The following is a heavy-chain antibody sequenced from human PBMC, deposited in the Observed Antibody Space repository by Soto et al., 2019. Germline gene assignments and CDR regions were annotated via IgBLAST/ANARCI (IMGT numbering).Heavy chain of an antibody. CDR1: GFTFSSYW. Sequence: EVQLVESGGDFVQPGGSLRLYCAASGFTFSSYWMHWVRQVPGKGLVWLSRINSDGSRVNYADSVKGRFAISRDNAKNTLYLHVNSLTVEDTAVYSCARGVSGSYYQDYWGRGTLVTVSS. J-gene: IGHJ4*02. CDR3: ARGVSGSYYQDY. V-gene: IGHV3-74*01. D-gene: IGHD3-22*01. CDR2: INSDGSRV.